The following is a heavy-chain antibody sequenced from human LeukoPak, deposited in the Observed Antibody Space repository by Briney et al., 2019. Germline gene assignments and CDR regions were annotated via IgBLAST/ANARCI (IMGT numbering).Heavy chain of an antibody. CDR3: ARHNNGWSFDY. Sequence: GGSLRLSCAASGFTFRSYAMSWVRQAPGKGPEWVSSINGGGGTTYYADSVKGRFTISRDNSKNTLYLQMNSLRAEDTAVYRCARHNNGWSFDYWGQGTLVTVSS. CDR1: GFTFRSYA. CDR2: INGGGGTT. J-gene: IGHJ4*02. V-gene: IGHV3-23*01. D-gene: IGHD6-19*01.